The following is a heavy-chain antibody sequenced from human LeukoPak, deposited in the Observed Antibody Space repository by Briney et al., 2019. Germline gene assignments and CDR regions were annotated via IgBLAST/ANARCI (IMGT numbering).Heavy chain of an antibody. CDR2: IWYDGSNK. D-gene: IGHD6-6*01. CDR3: ARDRSSIAARPYGDY. Sequence: GGSLRLSCAASGFTFSSYSMHWVRQAPGKGLEWVAVIWYDGSNKYYADSVKGRFTISRDNSKNTLYLQMNSLRAEDTAVYYCARDRSSIAARPYGDYWGQGTLVTVSS. V-gene: IGHV3-33*08. CDR1: GFTFSSYS. J-gene: IGHJ4*02.